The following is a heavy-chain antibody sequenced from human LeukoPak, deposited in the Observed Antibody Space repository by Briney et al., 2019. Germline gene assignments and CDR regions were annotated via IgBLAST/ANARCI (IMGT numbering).Heavy chain of an antibody. CDR3: ARGSYSSCWDDYYYYYYMDV. CDR2: MNPNSGNT. J-gene: IGHJ6*03. V-gene: IGHV1-8*03. Sequence: ASVKVSCKASGYTFTSYDINWVRQATGQGLEWMGWMNPNSGNTGYAQKFQGRVTITRNTSISTAYMELSSLRSEDTAVYYCARGSYSSCWDDYYYYYYMDVWGKGTTVTVSS. D-gene: IGHD6-13*01. CDR1: GYTFTSYD.